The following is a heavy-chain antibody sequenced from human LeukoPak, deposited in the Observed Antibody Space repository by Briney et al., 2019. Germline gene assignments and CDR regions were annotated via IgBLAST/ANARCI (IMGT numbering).Heavy chain of an antibody. V-gene: IGHV1-46*01. CDR2: INPKTGST. J-gene: IGHJ4*02. D-gene: IGHD1-1*01. Sequence: GASVKVSCKASGYTFISYYVHWVRQAPGQGLEWRGIINPKTGSTTYPQKFQGRVSMTRDTSTSTVYMELSSLESEDTALYYCARHSLPGTTPFDYWGQGTLVTVSS. CDR1: GYTFISYY. CDR3: ARHSLPGTTPFDY.